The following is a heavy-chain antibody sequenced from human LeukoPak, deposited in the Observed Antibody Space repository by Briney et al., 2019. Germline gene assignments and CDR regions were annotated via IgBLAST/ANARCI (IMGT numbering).Heavy chain of an antibody. CDR3: AREGSSSGWRPFDI. J-gene: IGHJ3*02. D-gene: IGHD6-19*01. V-gene: IGHV4-4*07. Sequence: SETLSLTCSVSGGSISSYFWSWIRQPAGKGLEWIGRIKNRGNTNYNPSLESRVTLSLDTSKNQFSLNLSSVTAADTAAYYCAREGSSSGWRPFDIWGQGTVVTVSS. CDR2: IKNRGNT. CDR1: GGSISSYF.